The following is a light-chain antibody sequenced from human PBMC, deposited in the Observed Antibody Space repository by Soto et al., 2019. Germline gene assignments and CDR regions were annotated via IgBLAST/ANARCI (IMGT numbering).Light chain of an antibody. CDR3: HQYNSYLT. J-gene: IGKJ1*01. CDR1: QSISSW. Sequence: DIQMTQSPSTLSASVGERVTITCRASQSISSWLAWYQQKPGKAPKLLIYKASSLESGVPSRFSGSGSGTEFTLTISSLQPDDFATYYCHQYNSYLTFGQGTKVEIK. V-gene: IGKV1-5*03. CDR2: KAS.